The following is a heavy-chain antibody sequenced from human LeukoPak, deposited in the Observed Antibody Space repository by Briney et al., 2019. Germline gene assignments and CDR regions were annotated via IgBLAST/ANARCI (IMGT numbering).Heavy chain of an antibody. CDR1: GFTFGSYG. Sequence: GGSLRLSCAASGFTFGSYGMHWGRQAPGKGLEWVAFIRYDGSNKYYADSVKGRFTISRDNSKNTLYLQMNSLRAEDTAVYYCAKGSGYSYGSYDYWGQGTLVTVSS. D-gene: IGHD5-18*01. CDR3: AKGSGYSYGSYDY. J-gene: IGHJ4*02. CDR2: IRYDGSNK. V-gene: IGHV3-30*02.